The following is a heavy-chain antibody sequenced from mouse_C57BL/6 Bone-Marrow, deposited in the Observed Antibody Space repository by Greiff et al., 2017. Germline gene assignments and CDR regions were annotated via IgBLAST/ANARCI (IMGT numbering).Heavy chain of an antibody. CDR2: MYPGDGDT. CDR1: GYAFTSSW. D-gene: IGHD2-5*01. CDR3: ARTYYSKYAHYDVEV. V-gene: IGHV1-82*01. Sequence: QVQLQQPGPELVKPGASVKISCKASGYAFTSSWMTWVKQRPGKGLEWIGRMYPGDGDTNYNGNFKSKATLTADKSSSTAYMQLSSLTSEDSAVYDCARTYYSKYAHYDVEVRGTGTTVTVAS. J-gene: IGHJ1*03.